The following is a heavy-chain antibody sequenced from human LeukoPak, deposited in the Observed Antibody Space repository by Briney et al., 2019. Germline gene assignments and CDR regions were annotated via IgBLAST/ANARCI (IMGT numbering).Heavy chain of an antibody. CDR3: ARGSTYYDSSGQVPFDY. D-gene: IGHD3-22*01. CDR2: ISSSSSTI. J-gene: IGHJ4*02. Sequence: GGSLRLSCAASGFTFSTYSMNWVRQAPGKGLEWVSYISSSSSTIYYADSVTGRFTISRDNAKNSLYLQMNSLRAEDTAVYYCARGSTYYDSSGQVPFDYCGQRTLVTVSS. V-gene: IGHV3-48*04. CDR1: GFTFSTYS.